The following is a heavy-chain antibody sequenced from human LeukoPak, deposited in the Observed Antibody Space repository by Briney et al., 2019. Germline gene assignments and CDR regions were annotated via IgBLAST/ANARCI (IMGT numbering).Heavy chain of an antibody. V-gene: IGHV4-39*07. CDR3: ARDRYYGSGSSYLYYYYYMDV. D-gene: IGHD3-10*01. CDR1: GDSTSVSSYY. J-gene: IGHJ6*03. CDR2: MYTSGST. Sequence: KPSETLSVTCIDSGDSTSVSSYYGGWIRQLPGKGLEWIRRMYTSGSTNYNPSLKSRVTMSVDTSKNQFSLKLSSVTAADTAVYYCARDRYYGSGSSYLYYYYYMDVWGKGTTVTVSS.